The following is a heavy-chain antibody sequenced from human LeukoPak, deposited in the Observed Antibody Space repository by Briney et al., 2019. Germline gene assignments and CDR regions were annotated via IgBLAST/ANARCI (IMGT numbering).Heavy chain of an antibody. Sequence: SETLSLTCGVYGGSFSDYYCTWIRQPPGKGLEWIGEIHPSGTTNYNPSLMSRVTMSLDTSKNQFSLKVTSVTAADTAVHFCARGLDTYKSGVDWGQGTLVTVSS. CDR1: GGSFSDYY. CDR3: ARGLDTYKSGVD. J-gene: IGHJ4*02. D-gene: IGHD1-26*01. V-gene: IGHV4-34*01. CDR2: IHPSGTT.